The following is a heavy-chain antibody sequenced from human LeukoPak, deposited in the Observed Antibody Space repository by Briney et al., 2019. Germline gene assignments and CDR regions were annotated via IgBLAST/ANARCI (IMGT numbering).Heavy chain of an antibody. V-gene: IGHV3-30-3*01. CDR1: GFTFSSYA. J-gene: IGHJ6*02. Sequence: PGGSLRLPCAASGFTFSSYAMHWVRQAPGKGLEWVAVISYDGSNKYYADSVKGRFTISRDNSKNTLYLQMNSLRAEDTAVYYCARGAPRDYYYYGMDVWGQGTTVTVSS. CDR3: ARGAPRDYYYYGMDV. CDR2: ISYDGSNK.